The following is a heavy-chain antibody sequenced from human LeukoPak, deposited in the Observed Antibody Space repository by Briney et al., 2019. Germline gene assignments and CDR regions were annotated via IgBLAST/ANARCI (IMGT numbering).Heavy chain of an antibody. V-gene: IGHV3-30*18. J-gene: IGHJ4*02. CDR3: AKDHSSGYWDY. Sequence: GGSLRLSCAASGFTFSSYGMHWVRQAPGKGLEWVAVISYDGSNKYYADSVEGRFTISRDNSKNTLYLQMNSLRAEDTAVYYCAKDHSSGYWDYWGQGTLVTVSS. CDR2: ISYDGSNK. CDR1: GFTFSSYG. D-gene: IGHD3-22*01.